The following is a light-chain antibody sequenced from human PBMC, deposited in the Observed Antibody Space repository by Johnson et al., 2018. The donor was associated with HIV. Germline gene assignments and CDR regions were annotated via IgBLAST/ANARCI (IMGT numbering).Light chain of an antibody. CDR3: GTWDSSLRAYNYV. CDR1: SSNIGNNY. V-gene: IGLV1-51*02. CDR2: ENN. Sequence: QLVLTQPPSVSAAPGQKVTISCSGSSSNIGNNYVSWYQQLPGTAPKLLIYENNKRPSGIPDRFSGSKSGTSATLGITGLPTGDEADYYCGTWDSSLRAYNYVFGSGTKVTVL. J-gene: IGLJ1*01.